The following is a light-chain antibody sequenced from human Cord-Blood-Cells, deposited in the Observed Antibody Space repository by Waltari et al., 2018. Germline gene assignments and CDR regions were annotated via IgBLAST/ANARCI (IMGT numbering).Light chain of an antibody. CDR1: ALPKQY. CDR3: QSANSSGTYVV. Sequence: SYELTQPPSVSVSPGQTARIPCSGDALPKQYAYWYQQKTGQAPVLVLYKDSERQSGIPERFSGSTSRITVTLPIRVGHAEDETDYYCQSANSSGTYVVIGGGTKLTVL. J-gene: IGLJ2*01. V-gene: IGLV3-25*02. CDR2: KDS.